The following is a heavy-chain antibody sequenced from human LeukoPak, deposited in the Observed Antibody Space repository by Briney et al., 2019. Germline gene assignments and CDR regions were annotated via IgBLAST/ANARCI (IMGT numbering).Heavy chain of an antibody. CDR1: GGSISSGSYY. CDR3: ARIGIAVAGFDP. Sequence: SETLSLTCTVSGGSISSGSYYWSWIRQPAGKGLEWIGRIYTSGSTNYNPSLKSRVTISVDTSKNQFSLKLSSVTAADTAVYYCARIGIAVAGFDPWGQGTLVTVSS. J-gene: IGHJ5*02. D-gene: IGHD6-19*01. V-gene: IGHV4-61*02. CDR2: IYTSGST.